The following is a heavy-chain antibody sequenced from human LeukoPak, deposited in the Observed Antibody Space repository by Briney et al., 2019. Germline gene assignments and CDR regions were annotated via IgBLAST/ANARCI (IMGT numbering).Heavy chain of an antibody. CDR1: GFTFSSYS. CDR3: AREAGDYDILTGGDY. CDR2: ISSSSSYI. J-gene: IGHJ4*02. D-gene: IGHD3-9*01. Sequence: PGGSLRLSCAASGFTFSSYSMNWVRQAPGKGLEWVSSISSSSSYIYYADSVKGRFTISRDNAKNSLYLQMNSLRAEDTAVYYCAREAGDYDILTGGDYWGQGTLVTVSS. V-gene: IGHV3-21*01.